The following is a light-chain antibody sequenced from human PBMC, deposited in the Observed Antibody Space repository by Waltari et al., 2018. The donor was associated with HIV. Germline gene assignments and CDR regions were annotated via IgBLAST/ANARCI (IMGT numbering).Light chain of an antibody. CDR3: QSYYLNIVV. CDR1: GGNIASSY. J-gene: IGLJ2*01. V-gene: IGLV6-57*04. CDR2: EDI. Sequence: NFILTQPHSVSESPGKTVTISCTRSGGNIASSYVQWYQQRPDSAPTTVIYEDIKRPSGVPDRFSGSIDSSSNSASLTISGLQTDDEADYYCQSYYLNIVVFGGGTKLTVL.